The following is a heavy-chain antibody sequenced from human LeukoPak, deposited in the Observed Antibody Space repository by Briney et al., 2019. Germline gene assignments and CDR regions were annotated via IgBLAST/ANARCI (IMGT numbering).Heavy chain of an antibody. Sequence: GGSLRLSCAASGFTFSSYAMHWVRQAPGKGLEWVAVISYDGSNKYYADSVKGRFTISRDNSKNTLYLQMNSLRAEDTAVYYCARDRVAVAGTSGAFDIWGQGTMVTVSS. V-gene: IGHV3-30-3*01. CDR2: ISYDGSNK. D-gene: IGHD6-19*01. CDR1: GFTFSSYA. J-gene: IGHJ3*02. CDR3: ARDRVAVAGTSGAFDI.